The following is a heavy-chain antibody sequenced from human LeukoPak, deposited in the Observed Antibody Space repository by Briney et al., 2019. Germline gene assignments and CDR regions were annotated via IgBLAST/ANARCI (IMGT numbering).Heavy chain of an antibody. D-gene: IGHD3-22*01. J-gene: IGHJ4*02. V-gene: IGHV4-4*07. CDR2: IYTSGST. CDR1: GDSISSYY. Sequence: SETLSLTCTVSGDSISSYYWSWIQQPAGKGLEWIGRIYTSGSTNYNPSLKSRVTISVDTSKNQFSLKLSSVTAADTAVYYCASYSSGYYRSGYFDYWGQGTLVTVSS. CDR3: ASYSSGYYRSGYFDY.